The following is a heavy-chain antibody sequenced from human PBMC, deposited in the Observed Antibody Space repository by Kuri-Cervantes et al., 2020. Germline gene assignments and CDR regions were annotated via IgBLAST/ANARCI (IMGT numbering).Heavy chain of an antibody. CDR2: ISYDGSNK. J-gene: IGHJ5*02. CDR3: ATPYCSSTSCQYNWFDP. Sequence: GGSLRLSCAASGFTFSSYAMHWVRQAPGKGLEWVAVISYDGSNKYYADSVKGRFTISRDNAKNSLYLQMNSLRGEDTAVYYCATPYCSSTSCQYNWFDPWGQGTLVTVSS. V-gene: IGHV3-30-3*01. CDR1: GFTFSSYA. D-gene: IGHD2-2*01.